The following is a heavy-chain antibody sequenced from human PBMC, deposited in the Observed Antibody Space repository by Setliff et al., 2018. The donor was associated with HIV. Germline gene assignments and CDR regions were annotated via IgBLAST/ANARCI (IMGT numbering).Heavy chain of an antibody. J-gene: IGHJ5*02. V-gene: IGHV4-39*01. CDR2: IYFSGST. Sequence: SETLSLTCSVSGGSITNDNNYWGWIRRPPGTGLDWVGSIYFSGSTYYNPSLESRVTISMDTSKNQFSLRLTSVTASDTAVYYCARIQWLVPGGWFDPWGQGTLVTVSS. CDR3: ARIQWLVPGGWFDP. D-gene: IGHD6-19*01. CDR1: GGSITNDNNY.